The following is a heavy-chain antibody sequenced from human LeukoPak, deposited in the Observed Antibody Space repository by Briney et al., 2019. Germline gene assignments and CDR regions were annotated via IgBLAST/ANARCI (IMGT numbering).Heavy chain of an antibody. J-gene: IGHJ4*02. D-gene: IGHD5-24*01. CDR3: ARPRDGYIFDY. Sequence: SVKVSCKASGGTFSNYAISWVRQAPGQGLEWMGGIIPIFGTANYAQKFQGRVTITADKSTSTAYMELSSLRSEDTAVYYCARPRDGYIFDYWGQGTLVTVSS. V-gene: IGHV1-69*06. CDR1: GGTFSNYA. CDR2: IIPIFGTA.